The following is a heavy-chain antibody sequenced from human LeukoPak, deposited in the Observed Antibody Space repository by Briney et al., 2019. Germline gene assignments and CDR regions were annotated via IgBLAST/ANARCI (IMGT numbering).Heavy chain of an antibody. J-gene: IGHJ4*02. CDR3: ARHVDYDSSGFYSPFDN. D-gene: IGHD3-22*01. V-gene: IGHV4-39*01. Sequence: SETLSLTCTVSGGSISSSSYYWGWIRQPPGKGLEWIGSRYYSGTTYYNPSLKSRVTISVDTSKNQFSLKLSSVTAADTAVYYCARHVDYDSSGFYSPFDNWGQGTLVTVSS. CDR1: GGSISSSSYY. CDR2: RYYSGTT.